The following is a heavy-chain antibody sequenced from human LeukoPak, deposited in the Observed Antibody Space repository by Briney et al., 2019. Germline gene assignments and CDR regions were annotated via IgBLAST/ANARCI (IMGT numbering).Heavy chain of an antibody. V-gene: IGHV4-59*01. D-gene: IGHD3-9*01. J-gene: IGHJ6*03. CDR1: GESISGFY. Sequence: PSETLSLTCTVSGESISGFYWTWIRQPPGKGLEWIGYIYYSGSTNYNPSLKSRVTISVDTSKNQFSLKLSSVTAADTAVYYCARRGMGDILTGYYRNYYYYYMDVWGKGTTVTISS. CDR3: ARRGMGDILTGYYRNYYYYYMDV. CDR2: IYYSGST.